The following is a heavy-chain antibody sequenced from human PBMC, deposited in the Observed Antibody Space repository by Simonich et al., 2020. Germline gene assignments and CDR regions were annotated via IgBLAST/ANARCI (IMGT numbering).Heavy chain of an antibody. V-gene: IGHV4-34*01. D-gene: IGHD1-1*01. CDR1: GGSFSGYY. Sequence: QVQLHQWGAGLLKPSATLSLTCAVYGGSFSGYYWSWIRRPPGKGLEWIGEINHSGSYNYTPARKGRITRAVDTSKNQFALKLSSVTAADTAVYYCAGGKGWKNAFDIWGQGTMVTVSS. CDR2: INHSGSY. J-gene: IGHJ3*02. CDR3: AGGKGWKNAFDI.